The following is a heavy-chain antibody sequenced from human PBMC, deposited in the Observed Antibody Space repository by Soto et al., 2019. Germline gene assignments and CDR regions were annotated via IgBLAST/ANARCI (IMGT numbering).Heavy chain of an antibody. CDR3: AKDHHYYDSSGCFDY. J-gene: IGHJ4*02. V-gene: IGHV3-30*18. D-gene: IGHD3-22*01. CDR1: GFTFSSYG. Sequence: GGSLRLSCAASGFTFSSYGMHWVRQAPGKGLEWVAVISYDGSNKYYADSVKGRFTISRDNSKNTLYLQMNSLRAEDTAVYYCAKDHHYYDSSGCFDYWGQGTLVTAPQ. CDR2: ISYDGSNK.